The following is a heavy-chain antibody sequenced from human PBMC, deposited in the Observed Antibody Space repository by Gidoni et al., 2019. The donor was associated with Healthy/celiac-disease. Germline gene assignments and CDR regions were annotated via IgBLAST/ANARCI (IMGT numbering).Heavy chain of an antibody. Sequence: QVQLVQSGAEVKKPGDSVKVYCQAYGSTFTGYYMHGVRQAPGQGLEWMGWINPNRGGTNYAQKFQGWVTMTRDTSISTAYMELSRLRSDDTAVYYCARDGTYYDFWSGYYTHFDYWGQGTLVTVSS. D-gene: IGHD3-3*01. V-gene: IGHV1-2*04. CDR1: GSTFTGYY. CDR2: INPNRGGT. CDR3: ARDGTYYDFWSGYYTHFDY. J-gene: IGHJ4*02.